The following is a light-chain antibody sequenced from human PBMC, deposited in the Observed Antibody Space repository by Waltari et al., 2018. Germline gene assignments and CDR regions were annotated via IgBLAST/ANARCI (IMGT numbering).Light chain of an antibody. CDR3: ETWDSNARV. CDR2: LEGSGSY. Sequence: QPVLSPSSSASASLGSPLPLTCTLRSGHSSHPTASHQQQPGKAPRYLMKLEGSGSYNKGSGVPDRFSGSTSGADRYLTISNLQSEDEADYYCETWDSNARVFGGGTKLTVL. CDR1: SGHSSHP. V-gene: IGLV4-60*03. J-gene: IGLJ2*01.